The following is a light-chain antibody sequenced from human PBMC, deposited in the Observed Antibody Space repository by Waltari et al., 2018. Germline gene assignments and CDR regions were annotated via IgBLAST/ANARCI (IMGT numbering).Light chain of an antibody. CDR2: CNRDGSH. V-gene: IGLV4-69*01. CDR3: QTGGHGTWV. J-gene: IGLJ3*02. Sequence: PKKGPRFVVRCNRDGSHSKGDEIPDRCSGSSSGAGRYLTISSLQSEDEADYYCQTGGHGTWVFGGGTKLTVL.